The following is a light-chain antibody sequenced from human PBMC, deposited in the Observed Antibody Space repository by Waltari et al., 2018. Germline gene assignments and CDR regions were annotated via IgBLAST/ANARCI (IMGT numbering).Light chain of an antibody. CDR3: QQYGSSVMYT. CDR2: GAS. CDR1: QRITKNF. J-gene: IGKJ2*01. V-gene: IGKV3-20*01. Sequence: GLKQSPGTLSLFPGEKATLSCRASQRITKNFFTGYQQKPGQAPRLLIYGASSRAAGIPDRFSGSGSGTDFTLTISRLEPEDSAVYYCQQYGSSVMYTFGQGTKLEIK.